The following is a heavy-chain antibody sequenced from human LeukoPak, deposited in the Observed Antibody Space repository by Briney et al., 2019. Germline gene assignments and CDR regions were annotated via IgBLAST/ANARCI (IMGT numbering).Heavy chain of an antibody. CDR3: ARDSSDYGGKGVDY. CDR1: GFTVSSNY. D-gene: IGHD4-23*01. CDR2: IYSGGNT. Sequence: GGSLRLSCAASGFTVSSNYMSWVRRAPGKGLEWVSVIYSGGNTYYADSVKGRFTISRDNSKNTLYLQMNSLRAEDTAVYYCARDSSDYGGKGVDYWGQGTLVTVSS. J-gene: IGHJ4*02. V-gene: IGHV3-53*01.